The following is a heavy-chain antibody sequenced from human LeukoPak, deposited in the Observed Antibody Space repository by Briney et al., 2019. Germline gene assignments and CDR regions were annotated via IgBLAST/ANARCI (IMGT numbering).Heavy chain of an antibody. CDR1: GFIVSSNY. CDR3: AKGYSSGWVWYYFDY. J-gene: IGHJ4*02. Sequence: GGSLRLSCAASGFIVSSNYMSWVRQAPGKGLEWVAVISFDGTKKYYADSVKGRFTISRDNSKNMLYQQMNSLRAEDTAVYYCAKGYSSGWVWYYFDYWGQGTLGTVSS. CDR2: ISFDGTKK. D-gene: IGHD6-19*01. V-gene: IGHV3-30*18.